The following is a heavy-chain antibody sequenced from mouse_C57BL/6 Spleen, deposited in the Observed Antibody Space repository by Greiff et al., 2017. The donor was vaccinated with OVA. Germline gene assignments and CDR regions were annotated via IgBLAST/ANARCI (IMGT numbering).Heavy chain of an antibody. CDR2: INPTNGGT. J-gene: IGHJ2*01. V-gene: IGHV1-22*01. D-gene: IGHD2-4*01. Sequence: EVKLVESGPELVKPGASVKMSCKASGYTFTDYNMHWVKQSHGKSLEWIGYINPTNGGTSYNQKFKGKATLTVNKSSSTAYMELRSLTSEDSAVYYCAREDYDGRVLDYWGQGTTLTVSS. CDR1: GYTFTDYN. CDR3: AREDYDGRVLDY.